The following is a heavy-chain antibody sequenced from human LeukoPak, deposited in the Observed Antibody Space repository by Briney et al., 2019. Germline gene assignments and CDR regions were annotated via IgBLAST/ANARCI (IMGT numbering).Heavy chain of an antibody. CDR3: ARDGSSSWYSLDY. J-gene: IGHJ4*02. D-gene: IGHD6-13*01. CDR2: IYSGGST. V-gene: IGHV3-66*01. Sequence: GGSLRLSCAASGFTVSSNYMSWVRQAPGKGLEWVSVIYSGGSTYYADSVKGRFTISRDNSKNTLYLQMNSLRAEDTAVYYCARDGSSSWYSLDYWGQGTLVTVSS. CDR1: GFTVSSNY.